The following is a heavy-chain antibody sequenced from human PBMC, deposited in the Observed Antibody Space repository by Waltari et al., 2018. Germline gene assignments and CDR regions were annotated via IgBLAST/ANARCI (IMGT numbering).Heavy chain of an antibody. Sequence: EAQLWESGGAMIQRGGSLRLSCGGPGLNFNNHFMCWVRQAPGKGLEWGASISDTGFNRHYAESVKGRFIISRDNSKNTLYLYMGSLRAEDTAIYYCARIPTVTNYHYYYMDVWGKGTTVTVSS. J-gene: IGHJ6*03. D-gene: IGHD4-4*01. CDR3: ARIPTVTNYHYYYMDV. CDR1: GLNFNNHF. V-gene: IGHV3-23*01. CDR2: ISDTGFNR.